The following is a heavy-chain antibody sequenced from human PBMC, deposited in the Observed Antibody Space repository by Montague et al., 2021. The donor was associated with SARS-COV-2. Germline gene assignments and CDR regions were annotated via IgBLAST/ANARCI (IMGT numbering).Heavy chain of an antibody. J-gene: IGHJ4*02. V-gene: IGHV3-23*01. CDR1: GFTFSSYP. Sequence: SLRLSCAASGFTFSSYPVTWVRQAPGMGLEWVSIISDSGANTYYADSVKGRFTISRDNSKNTLYLQMNSLRAEDTAVYYCARGEGYCGGGRCYRHYDYWGQGTLVTVSS. CDR2: ISDSGANT. D-gene: IGHD2-15*01. CDR3: ARGEGYCGGGRCYRHYDY.